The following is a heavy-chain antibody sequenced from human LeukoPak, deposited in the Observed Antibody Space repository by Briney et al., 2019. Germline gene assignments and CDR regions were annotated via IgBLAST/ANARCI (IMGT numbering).Heavy chain of an antibody. CDR2: IIPILGIA. Sequence: ASVKVSCKASGGTFSSYAISWVRQAPGQGLEWMGRIIPILGIANYAQKFQGRVTITADKSTSTAYMELSSLRSEDTAVYYCARAHGKWEPYAFDIWGQGTMVTVSS. CDR1: GGTFSSYA. V-gene: IGHV1-69*04. D-gene: IGHD1-26*01. J-gene: IGHJ3*02. CDR3: ARAHGKWEPYAFDI.